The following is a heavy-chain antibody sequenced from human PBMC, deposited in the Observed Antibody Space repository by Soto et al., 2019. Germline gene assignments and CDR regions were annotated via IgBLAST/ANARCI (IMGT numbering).Heavy chain of an antibody. J-gene: IGHJ4*02. Sequence: QVQLQESGPGLVKPSETLSLTCTISGGSITPYKWSWIRQSPGKGLEWIAYMYSSGSSDYNPSLKGRVTISMDTSKNQYSLKLNSSTSADTAVYYCAREWSGFDYWGQGILVTVSS. CDR3: AREWSGFDY. CDR2: MYSSGSS. D-gene: IGHD2-8*01. CDR1: GGSITPYK. V-gene: IGHV4-59*01.